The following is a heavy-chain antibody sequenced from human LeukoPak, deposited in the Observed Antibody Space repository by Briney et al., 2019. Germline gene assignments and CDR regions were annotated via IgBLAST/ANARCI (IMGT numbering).Heavy chain of an antibody. CDR2: INWNGGST. D-gene: IGHD2-2*02. CDR1: GFTFDDHG. CDR3: ARQTYLGAFDI. Sequence: GGSLRLSCAASGFTFDDHGMSWVRQAPGKGLEWVSGINWNGGSTGYADSVKGRFTFSRDNAKNSLYLQMNSLRAEDTALYYCARQTYLGAFDIWGQGTMVTVSP. V-gene: IGHV3-20*04. J-gene: IGHJ3*02.